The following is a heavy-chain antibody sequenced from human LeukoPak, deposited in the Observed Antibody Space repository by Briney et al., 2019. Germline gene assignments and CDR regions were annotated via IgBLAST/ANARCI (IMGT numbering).Heavy chain of an antibody. D-gene: IGHD6-19*01. CDR3: ARGSSANWFDP. V-gene: IGHV3-30*02. CDR2: IQYDGTNK. CDR1: GFTFNTYG. Sequence: GGSLRLSCAASGFTFNTYGMHWVRQAPGKGLEWVAFIQYDGTNKYYADSVKGRFTISRDNAKNSLYLQMNSLRAEDTAVYYCARGSSANWFDPWGQGTLVSVSS. J-gene: IGHJ5*02.